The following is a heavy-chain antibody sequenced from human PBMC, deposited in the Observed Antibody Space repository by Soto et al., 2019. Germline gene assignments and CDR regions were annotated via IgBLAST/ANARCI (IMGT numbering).Heavy chain of an antibody. CDR1: GYSFTNYL. CDR2: IIPYNGNT. J-gene: IGHJ2*01. D-gene: IGHD5-12*01. Sequence: QVQLVQSGADVKKPGASVKVSCKASGYSFTNYLITWVRQAPGQGLDGMGWIIPYNGNTDNAQNLLGRVTMTTDTSTSTGYMEQRSLRSDDTAVYYCARESQTWWLPTYFDLWGRGTLVTVSS. CDR3: ARESQTWWLPTYFDL. V-gene: IGHV1-18*01.